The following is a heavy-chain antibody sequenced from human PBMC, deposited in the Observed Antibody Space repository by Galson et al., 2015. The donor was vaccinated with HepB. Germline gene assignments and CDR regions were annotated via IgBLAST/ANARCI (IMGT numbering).Heavy chain of an antibody. V-gene: IGHV1-69*10. D-gene: IGHD3-3*01. CDR3: ARAGSSDTIFGVVIS. CDR2: IIPILGIA. Sequence: SVKVSCKASGGTFSSYAISWVRQAPGQGLEWMGGIIPILGIANYAQKFQGRVTITADKSTSTAYMELSSLRSEDTAVYYCARAGSSDTIFGVVISWGQGTLVTVSS. CDR1: GGTFSSYA. J-gene: IGHJ5*02.